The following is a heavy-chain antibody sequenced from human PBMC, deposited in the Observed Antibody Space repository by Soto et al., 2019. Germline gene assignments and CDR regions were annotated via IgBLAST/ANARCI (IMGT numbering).Heavy chain of an antibody. D-gene: IGHD3-3*01. J-gene: IGHJ4*02. Sequence: ASVKVSCKASGYTFTSYYMHWVRQAPGQGLEWMGIINPSVGSTSYAQKFQGRVTMTRDTSTSTVYMELSSLRSEDTAVYYCARAYYDFWSGYPATYYFDYWGQGTLVTVSS. CDR1: GYTFTSYY. CDR2: INPSVGST. V-gene: IGHV1-46*01. CDR3: ARAYYDFWSGYPATYYFDY.